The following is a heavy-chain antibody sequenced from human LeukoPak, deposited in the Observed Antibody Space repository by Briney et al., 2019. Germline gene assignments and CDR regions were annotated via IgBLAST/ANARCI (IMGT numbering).Heavy chain of an antibody. Sequence: SETLSLTCAVYGGSFSGYYWSWIRQPPGKGLEWIGEINHSGSTNYNPSLKSRVTISVDTSKNQFSLKLSSVTAADTAVYYCARGVDRLVPKKYYFDYWGQGTLVTVSS. D-gene: IGHD6-19*01. CDR1: GGSFSGYY. J-gene: IGHJ4*02. CDR2: INHSGST. CDR3: ARGVDRLVPKKYYFDY. V-gene: IGHV4-34*01.